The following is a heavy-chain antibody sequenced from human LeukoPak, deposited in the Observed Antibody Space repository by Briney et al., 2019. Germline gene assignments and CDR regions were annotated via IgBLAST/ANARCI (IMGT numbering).Heavy chain of an antibody. V-gene: IGHV3-23*01. J-gene: IGHJ6*03. CDR2: ISGSGGST. CDR3: AKVPRVVTLYYYYMDV. CDR1: GFTFSSYA. D-gene: IGHD3-22*01. Sequence: PGGSLRLSCAASGFTFSSYAMSWVRQAPGKGLEWVSAISGSGGSTYYADSVKGRFTISRDNSKNTLYLQMNSLRAEDTAVYYCAKVPRVVTLYYYYMDVWGKGTTVTVSS.